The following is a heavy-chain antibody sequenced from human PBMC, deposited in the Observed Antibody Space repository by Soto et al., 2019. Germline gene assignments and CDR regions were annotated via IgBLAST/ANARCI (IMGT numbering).Heavy chain of an antibody. Sequence: SVKVSCKASGGTFSSYTISWVRQAPGQGLEWMGRIIPILGIANYAQKFQGRVTITADKSTSTAYMELSSLRSEDTAVYYCARGLGTDYYYMDVWGKGTTVTVSS. CDR2: IIPILGIA. J-gene: IGHJ6*03. CDR1: GGTFSSYT. D-gene: IGHD1-1*01. V-gene: IGHV1-69*02. CDR3: ARGLGTDYYYMDV.